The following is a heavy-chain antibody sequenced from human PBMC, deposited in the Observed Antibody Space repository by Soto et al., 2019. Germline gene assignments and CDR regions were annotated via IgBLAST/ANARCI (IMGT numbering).Heavy chain of an antibody. Sequence: QVQLVQSGAEVKKPGSSVKVSCKASGGTFSSYAISWVRQAPGQGLEWMGGIIPIFGTANYAQKFQGRVRFTAEQSTSTAYRELSTLRSEDTAVYNCGRRDGATVTTGWYFYLWGRGTLVTVSS. CDR3: GRRDGATVTTGWYFYL. CDR2: IIPIFGTA. V-gene: IGHV1-69*01. CDR1: GGTFSSYA. D-gene: IGHD4-17*01. J-gene: IGHJ2*01.